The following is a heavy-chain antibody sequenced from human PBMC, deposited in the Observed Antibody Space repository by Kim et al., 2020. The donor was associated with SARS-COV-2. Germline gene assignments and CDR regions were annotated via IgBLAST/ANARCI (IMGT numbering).Heavy chain of an antibody. V-gene: IGHV3-33*01. D-gene: IGHD6-13*01. Sequence: GGSLRLSCAASGFTSSSSVMHWVRQAPGKGLEWVAVIWYDGINKYYADSVKGRFTISRDNSKNTLYLQMNSLRAEDTAVYYCARGVTDSSSRAIDYWGQGTPVTVSS. CDR1: GFTSSSSV. J-gene: IGHJ4*01. CDR2: IWYDGINK. CDR3: ARGVTDSSSRAIDY.